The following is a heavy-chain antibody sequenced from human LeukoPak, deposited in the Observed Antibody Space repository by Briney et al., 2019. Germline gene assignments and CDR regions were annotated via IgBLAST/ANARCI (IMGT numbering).Heavy chain of an antibody. CDR1: GFTLSNYA. J-gene: IGHJ4*02. CDR2: ISGTTGNT. CDR3: AKVFRSGGSCYPD. D-gene: IGHD2-15*01. Sequence: GGSLRLSCAASGFTLSNYAMSWVRQAPGKGLEWVSTISGTTGNTYYADSVKGRFTISRDNSKSTMYLQMNSLRAEDTAVYYCAKVFRSGGSCYPDWGQGTLVTVSS. V-gene: IGHV3-23*01.